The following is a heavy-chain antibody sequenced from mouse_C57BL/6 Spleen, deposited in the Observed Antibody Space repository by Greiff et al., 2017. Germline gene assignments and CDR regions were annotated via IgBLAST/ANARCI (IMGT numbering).Heavy chain of an antibody. J-gene: IGHJ4*01. CDR2: IHPNSGST. Sequence: QVQLQQPGAELVKPGASVKLSCKASGYTFTSYWMHWVKQRPGQGLEWIGMIHPNSGSTNYNEKFKSKATLTVDKSSSTADMQLSSLTSEDSAVYCCARGSSPHAMDYWGQGTSVTVSS. CDR1: GYTFTSYW. D-gene: IGHD1-1*01. V-gene: IGHV1-64*01. CDR3: ARGSSPHAMDY.